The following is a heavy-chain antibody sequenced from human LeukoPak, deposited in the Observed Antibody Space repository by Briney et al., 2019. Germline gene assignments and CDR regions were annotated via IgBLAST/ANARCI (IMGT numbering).Heavy chain of an antibody. J-gene: IGHJ6*02. CDR1: GGSISSSIYY. Sequence: SETLSLTCTVSGGSISSSIYYWGWIRQPPGKGLEWIGSIYYTVSTYFNPSLKNRVTISVDTSKNHFSLELSSMTAADTAVYYCAKQEAVTATYFYGMDVWGQGTTVTVSS. V-gene: IGHV4-39*01. D-gene: IGHD2-21*02. CDR3: AKQEAVTATYFYGMDV. CDR2: IYYTVST.